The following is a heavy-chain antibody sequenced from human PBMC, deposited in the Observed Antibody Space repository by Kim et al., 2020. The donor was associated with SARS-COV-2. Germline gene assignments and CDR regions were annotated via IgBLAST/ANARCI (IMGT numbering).Heavy chain of an antibody. CDR2: IYSGGRT. V-gene: IGHV3-66*01. J-gene: IGHJ2*01. D-gene: IGHD3-22*01. CDR3: ARAGHYDSSGHDF. Sequence: GGSLRLSCAASGFNVRNTDLSWVRQAPGKGLEWVSLIYSGGRTFYADSAEDRFTVFTDNSRDTLYLQMISMGGVDTAVYYCARAGHYDSSGHDF. CDR1: GFNVRNTD.